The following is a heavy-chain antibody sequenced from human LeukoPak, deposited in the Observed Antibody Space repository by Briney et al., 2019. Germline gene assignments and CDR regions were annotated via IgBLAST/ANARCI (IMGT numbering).Heavy chain of an antibody. V-gene: IGHV3-23*01. Sequence: PRGSLRLSCAASGFTFSSYAMSWVRQAPGQGLEWVSAIIGSGSSTYYADSVKGRFTISRDNSKNTLFLQMNSLRAEDTAVYYCAKALRPAHYYFDSWGQGTLVTVSS. CDR3: AKALRPAHYYFDS. CDR1: GFTFSSYA. J-gene: IGHJ4*02. D-gene: IGHD2-2*01. CDR2: IIGSGSST.